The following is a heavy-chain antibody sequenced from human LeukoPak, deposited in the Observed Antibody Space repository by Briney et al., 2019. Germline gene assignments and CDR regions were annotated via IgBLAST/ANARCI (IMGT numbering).Heavy chain of an antibody. V-gene: IGHV3-30*02. CDR3: AAPGYSSSWYGVY. D-gene: IGHD6-13*01. J-gene: IGHJ4*02. CDR2: IRYDGGNQ. CDR1: GFAFSTYG. Sequence: GGSLRLSCAASGFAFSTYGIHWVRQAPGKGLEWVAFIRYDGGNQFYADSVKGRFTISRDNSKNTLYLQMNSLRAEDTAVYYCAAPGYSSSWYGVYWGQGTLVTVSS.